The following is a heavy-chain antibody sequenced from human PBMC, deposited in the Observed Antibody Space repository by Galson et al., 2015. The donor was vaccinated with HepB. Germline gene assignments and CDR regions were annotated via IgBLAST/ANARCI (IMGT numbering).Heavy chain of an antibody. D-gene: IGHD3-16*01. CDR1: GFTFSDYG. CDR3: ARLGRGSGGSYGMDV. V-gene: IGHV3-23*01. CDR2: ISNRGGGT. Sequence: SLRLSCAASGFTFSDYGMSWARQAPGKGLAWVSSISNRGGGTSYADSVKGRVTISRDNFKTTVYLEMNSVRVDDTAIYYCARLGRGSGGSYGMDVWGQGTTVTVSS. J-gene: IGHJ6*02.